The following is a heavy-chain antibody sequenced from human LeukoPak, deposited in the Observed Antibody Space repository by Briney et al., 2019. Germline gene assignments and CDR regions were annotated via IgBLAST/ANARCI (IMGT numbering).Heavy chain of an antibody. CDR3: AKAPSGGYWSFDN. J-gene: IGHJ4*02. V-gene: IGHV3-23*01. CDR2: ISTSGGST. Sequence: PGGSLRLSCAASGFTFTSYAMSWVRQAPGKGLEWVSTISTSGGSTYYADSVKGRFTISRDNSKNTLYLQMNSVRAEDTAVYYCAKAPSGGYWSFDNWGQGTLVSVSS. D-gene: IGHD1-26*01. CDR1: GFTFTSYA.